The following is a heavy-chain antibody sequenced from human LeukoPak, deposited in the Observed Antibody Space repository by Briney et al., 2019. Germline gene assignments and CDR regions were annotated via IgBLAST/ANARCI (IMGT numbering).Heavy chain of an antibody. Sequence: SETLSLTCTVSGGSISPGSYYWSWIRQPAGKGLEWIGRIYTSGSTNYNPSLKSRVTISVDTSKKQFSLKLSSVTAADTAVYYCARDSAVADPIGFDPWGQGTLVTVSS. J-gene: IGHJ5*02. D-gene: IGHD5-18*01. CDR3: ARDSAVADPIGFDP. CDR2: IYTSGST. CDR1: GGSISPGSYY. V-gene: IGHV4-61*02.